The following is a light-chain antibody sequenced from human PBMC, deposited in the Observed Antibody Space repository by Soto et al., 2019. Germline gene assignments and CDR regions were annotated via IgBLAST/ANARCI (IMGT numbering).Light chain of an antibody. CDR1: QSAISN. CDR3: HQYYKWPLT. J-gene: IGKJ4*01. Sequence: EIVMTQSPATLSVSPGERVTLSCRASQSAISNLAWYQQKPGQTPRLLIYDASTRATDIPARFSGSGSGTDFTLPISSLLSEDFAVYYCHQYYKWPLTFGGGTKVEIQ. CDR2: DAS. V-gene: IGKV3-15*01.